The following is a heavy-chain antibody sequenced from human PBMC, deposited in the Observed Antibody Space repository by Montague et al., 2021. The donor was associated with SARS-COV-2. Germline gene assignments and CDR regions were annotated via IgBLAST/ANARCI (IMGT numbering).Heavy chain of an antibody. Sequence: SLRLSCAASGFTFNSYAMHWVRQAPGKGLEWVAVISYDGSNKYYADSVKGRFTISRDNSKNTLYLQMNSLRAEDTAVYYCARELADYGMDVWGQGTTVTVSS. J-gene: IGHJ6*02. CDR1: GFTFNSYA. CDR2: ISYDGSNK. CDR3: ARELADYGMDV. V-gene: IGHV3-30-3*01.